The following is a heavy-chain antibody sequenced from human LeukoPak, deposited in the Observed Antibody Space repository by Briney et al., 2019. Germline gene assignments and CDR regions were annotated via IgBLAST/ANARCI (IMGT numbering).Heavy chain of an antibody. CDR1: GGSIRSLY. V-gene: IGHV4-59*08. CDR3: ARSPYGHGSGGREVDI. CDR2: IYYSGGT. Sequence: PSETLSLTCTVSGGSIRSLYWNWIRQPPGKGLEWIGYIYYSGGTNYNPSLKSRVTISVDSSKNQFSLRLSSVTAADTAVYYCARSPYGHGSGGREVDIWGQGTMVTVSS. D-gene: IGHD3-10*01. J-gene: IGHJ3*02.